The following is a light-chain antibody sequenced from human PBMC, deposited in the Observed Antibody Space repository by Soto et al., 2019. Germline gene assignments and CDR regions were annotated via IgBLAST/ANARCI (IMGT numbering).Light chain of an antibody. CDR2: EVS. Sequence: QSALTQPASVSGSPGQSITISCTGTSSDIGNYDFVSWYQQVPGTAPKAMIYEVSSRPSGVPDRFSGSKSGNTASLTVSGLQAEDEADYYCSSYVDTFSVIFGGGTKLTVL. V-gene: IGLV2-8*01. J-gene: IGLJ2*01. CDR1: SSDIGNYDF. CDR3: SSYVDTFSVI.